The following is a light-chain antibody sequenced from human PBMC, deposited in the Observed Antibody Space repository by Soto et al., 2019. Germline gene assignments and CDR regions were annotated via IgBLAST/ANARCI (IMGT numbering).Light chain of an antibody. CDR3: QQYKSSYT. CDR2: DAS. J-gene: IGKJ2*01. CDR1: QSISGW. Sequence: DIQMTQSPSTLSASVGDRVTITCRGSQSISGWLARYQQKPGKAPKLLIYDASTLEKGVPPRFSGSGSETQFTLTISSLQPDDFATYYCQQYKSSYTFGRGTKLEMK. V-gene: IGKV1-5*01.